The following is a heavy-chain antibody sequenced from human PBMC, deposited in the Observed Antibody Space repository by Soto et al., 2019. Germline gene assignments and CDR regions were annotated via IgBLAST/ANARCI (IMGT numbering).Heavy chain of an antibody. V-gene: IGHV3-33*01. CDR2: IWYDGSNK. Sequence: QVQLVESGGGVVQPGRSLRLSCAASGFTFSSYGMHWVRQAPGKGLEWVAVIWYDGSNKYYADSVKGRFTISRDNSKNTLYLQMNSLRAEDTAVYYCARDVGYSGLTYWGQGTLVTVSS. CDR3: ARDVGYSGLTY. D-gene: IGHD5-12*01. CDR1: GFTFSSYG. J-gene: IGHJ4*02.